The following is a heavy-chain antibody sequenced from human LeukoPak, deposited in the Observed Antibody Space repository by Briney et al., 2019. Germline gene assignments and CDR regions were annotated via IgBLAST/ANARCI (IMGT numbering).Heavy chain of an antibody. V-gene: IGHV1-2*02. CDR3: ARETYYYDSSGYYGGGY. Sequence: ASVKVSCKASGYTFTGYYMHWVRQAPGQGLEWMGWINPNSGGTNYAQKFQGRVTMTRDTSISTAYMELSSLRSEDTAVYYCARETYYYDSSGYYGGGYWGQGTLVTVSS. D-gene: IGHD3-22*01. CDR2: INPNSGGT. CDR1: GYTFTGYY. J-gene: IGHJ4*02.